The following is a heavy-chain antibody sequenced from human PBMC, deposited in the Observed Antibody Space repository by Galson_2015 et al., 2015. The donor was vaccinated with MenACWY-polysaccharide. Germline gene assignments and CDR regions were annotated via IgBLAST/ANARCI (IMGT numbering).Heavy chain of an antibody. CDR3: TRSQYLGTIFGVVGDYDGMDV. Sequence: SLRLSCAASGFTFSSYAMSWVRQAPGKGLEWVSAISGSGGSTYYADSVKGRFTISRDNSKNTLYLQMNSLRAEDTAVYYCTRSQYLGTIFGVVGDYDGMDVWGQGTTVTVSS. J-gene: IGHJ6*02. V-gene: IGHV3-23*01. CDR1: GFTFSSYA. D-gene: IGHD3-3*01. CDR2: ISGSGGST.